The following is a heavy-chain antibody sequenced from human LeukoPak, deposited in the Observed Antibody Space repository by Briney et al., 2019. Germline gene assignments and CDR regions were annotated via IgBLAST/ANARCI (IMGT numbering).Heavy chain of an antibody. Sequence: GRSLRLSCSASGFTFSSYAMQWVRQAPGKGLEWVAVISYDGSNKYYADSVKGRFTISRDNSKNTLYLQMNSLRAEDTAVYYCAREGPEGAAAISGWFDPWGQGTLVTVSS. J-gene: IGHJ5*02. CDR3: AREGPEGAAAISGWFDP. D-gene: IGHD2-2*01. CDR1: GFTFSSYA. V-gene: IGHV3-30*04. CDR2: ISYDGSNK.